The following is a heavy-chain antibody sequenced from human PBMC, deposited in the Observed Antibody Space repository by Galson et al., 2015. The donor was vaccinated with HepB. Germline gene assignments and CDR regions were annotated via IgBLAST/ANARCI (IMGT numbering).Heavy chain of an antibody. CDR2: ISGDGSSV. CDR1: GFTFTSYW. V-gene: IGHV3-74*03. J-gene: IGHJ6*02. Sequence: SLRLSCAASGFTFTSYWMQWVRQVPGKGLVWVSRISGDGSSVADADSVKGRFTISRDNARNTVYLQMNSLRADDTAVYYCARGAPAPCTRDWNSNYYGMDVWGQGTTVTVSS. D-gene: IGHD1-7*01. CDR3: ARGAPAPCTRDWNSNYYGMDV.